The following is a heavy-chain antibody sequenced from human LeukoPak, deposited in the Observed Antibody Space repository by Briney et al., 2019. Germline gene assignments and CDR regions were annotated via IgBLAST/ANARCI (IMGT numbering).Heavy chain of an antibody. CDR1: GFTFSSYA. J-gene: IGHJ3*01. D-gene: IGHD2-15*01. CDR2: ISGSGGSR. Sequence: PGGSLRLSCAASGFTFSSYAMSWGRQALGKGLEWVSAISGSGGSRYYADSVKSRVTISRDNTKNSLYLQINSLTVEDTAVYYCVKEGGSPGGFDVWGQGTMVTVSS. CDR3: VKEGGSPGGFDV. V-gene: IGHV3-23*01.